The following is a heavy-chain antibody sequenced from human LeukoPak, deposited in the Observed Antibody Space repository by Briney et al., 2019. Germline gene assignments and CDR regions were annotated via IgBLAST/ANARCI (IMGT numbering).Heavy chain of an antibody. CDR2: IYYSGST. J-gene: IGHJ5*02. D-gene: IGHD3-10*01. CDR1: GGSISSSSYY. Sequence: PETLSLTCTVSGGSISSSSYYWGWIRQPPGKGLEWIGSIYYSGSTYYNPSLKSRVTISVDTSKNQFSLKLSSVTAADAAVYYCARDSWFGELIWFDPWGQGTLVTVSS. V-gene: IGHV4-39*07. CDR3: ARDSWFGELIWFDP.